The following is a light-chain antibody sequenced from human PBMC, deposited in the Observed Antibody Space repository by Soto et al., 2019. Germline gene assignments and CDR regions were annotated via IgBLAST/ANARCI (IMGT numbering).Light chain of an antibody. Sequence: QSVLTQPASVSGSPGQSITISCTGTSSDGGGYNYVSWYQQHPGKAPKLMIYEVSNRPSGVSNRFSGSKSGNTASLTISGRQAEDEADYDCSSYTSSSTVVFGGGTPLTVL. V-gene: IGLV2-14*01. CDR1: SSDGGGYNY. J-gene: IGLJ2*01. CDR2: EVS. CDR3: SSYTSSSTVV.